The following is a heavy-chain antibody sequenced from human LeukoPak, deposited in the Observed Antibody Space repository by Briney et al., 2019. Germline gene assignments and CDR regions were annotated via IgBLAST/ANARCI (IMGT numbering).Heavy chain of an antibody. D-gene: IGHD3-3*01. V-gene: IGHV4-61*02. Sequence: PSQTLSLTCTVSGGSVTSGNYYWNWIRQPAGKGLEWIGRIYTSGSTNYNPSLKSRVTISVDTSKNQFSLKLSSVTAADTAVYYCAGGEWLLHNFDYWGQGTLVTVSS. J-gene: IGHJ4*02. CDR3: AGGEWLLHNFDY. CDR1: GGSVTSGNYY. CDR2: IYTSGST.